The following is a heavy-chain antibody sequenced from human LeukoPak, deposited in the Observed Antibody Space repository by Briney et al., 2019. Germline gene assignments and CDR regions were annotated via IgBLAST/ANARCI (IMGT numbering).Heavy chain of an antibody. CDR1: GFTFSSYG. Sequence: GGSLRLSCAASGFTFSSYGMHWVRQAPGKGLEWVAVISYDGSNKYYADSVKGRFTISRDNSKNTLYLQMNSLRGEDTAAYYCAKVTTQSGDHDYWGQGTLVTVSS. J-gene: IGHJ4*02. CDR2: ISYDGSNK. V-gene: IGHV3-30*18. D-gene: IGHD2-21*02. CDR3: AKVTTQSGDHDY.